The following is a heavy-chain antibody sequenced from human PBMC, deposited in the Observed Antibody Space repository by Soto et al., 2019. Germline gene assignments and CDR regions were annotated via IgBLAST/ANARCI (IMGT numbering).Heavy chain of an antibody. CDR1: GGSISNYY. D-gene: IGHD2-2*01. CDR2: IYYSGST. J-gene: IGHJ4*02. CDR3: ARAVLPATAPFDY. Sequence: QVQPQESGPRLVKPSETLSLTCIVSGGSISNYYWSWIRQPPGQGLEWIGYIYYSGSTNYNPSLQSRVTISVDTSKNQFSLKLSSVTAADTAVYYCARAVLPATAPFDYWGQGTLVTVSS. V-gene: IGHV4-59*01.